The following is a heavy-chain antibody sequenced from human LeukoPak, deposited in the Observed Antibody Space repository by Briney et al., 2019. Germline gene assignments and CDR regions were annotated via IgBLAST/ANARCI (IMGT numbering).Heavy chain of an antibody. J-gene: IGHJ5*02. CDR2: ISNSGST. Sequence: PSETLSLTCTVSGGSISSHYWTWIRQSPVKGLEWIGDISNSGSTSYNPSLKSRVTISIDTSKNQFSLKLSSVTAADTAVYYCARGGGSGYENWFDPWGQGTLVTVSS. V-gene: IGHV4-59*11. CDR1: GGSISSHY. CDR3: ARGGGSGYENWFDP. D-gene: IGHD5-12*01.